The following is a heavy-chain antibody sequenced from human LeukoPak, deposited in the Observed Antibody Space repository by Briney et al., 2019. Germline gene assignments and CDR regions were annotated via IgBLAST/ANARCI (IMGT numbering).Heavy chain of an antibody. CDR1: GYTFTSNY. J-gene: IGHJ4*02. CDR3: ARDQEGFDY. Sequence: GPVKVSCKASGYTFTSNYIHWVRQAPGQGLEWMGMIYPRDGSTSYAQKFQGRVTVTRDTPTSTVHMELSGLRSEDTAVYYCARDQEGFDYWGQGTLVTVSS. V-gene: IGHV1-46*01. CDR2: IYPRDGST.